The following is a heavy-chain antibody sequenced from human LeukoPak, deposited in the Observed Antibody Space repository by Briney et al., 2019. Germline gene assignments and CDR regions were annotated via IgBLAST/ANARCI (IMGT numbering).Heavy chain of an antibody. D-gene: IGHD3-22*01. CDR2: IYHSGST. CDR1: GGSISSGGYY. V-gene: IGHV4-30-2*01. J-gene: IGHJ4*02. CDR3: ARERDNYYDSSGYPPVQPYYFDY. Sequence: SETLSLTCTVSGGSISSGGYYWSWIRQPPGKGLEWIGYIYHSGSTYYNPSLKSRVTISVDRSKNQFSLKLSSVTAADTAVYYCARERDNYYDSSGYPPVQPYYFDYWGQGTLVTVSS.